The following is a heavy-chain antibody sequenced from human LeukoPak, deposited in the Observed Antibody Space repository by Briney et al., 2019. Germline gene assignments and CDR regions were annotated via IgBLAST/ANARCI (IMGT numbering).Heavy chain of an antibody. CDR2: IYYSGST. D-gene: IGHD4-17*01. V-gene: IGHV4-59*01. CDR1: GGSISSYY. Sequence: PSETLSLTCTVSGGSISSYYWSWIRQPPGKGLEWIGYIYYSGSTNYNPSLKSRVTISVDTFKNQFSLKLSSVTAADTAVYYCARDKFTYGYWGQGTLVTVSS. J-gene: IGHJ4*02. CDR3: ARDKFTYGY.